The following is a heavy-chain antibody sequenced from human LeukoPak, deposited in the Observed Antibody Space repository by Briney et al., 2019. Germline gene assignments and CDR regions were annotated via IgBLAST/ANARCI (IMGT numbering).Heavy chain of an antibody. CDR1: GYTFTSYG. V-gene: IGHV1-18*01. Sequence: ASVKVSCKASGYTFTSYGISWVRQAPGQGLEWMGWISPYNGNTNYAQKFQGRVTITRDTSASTAYMELSSLRSEDTAVYYCARTTLLYDYVLFDYWGQGTLVTVSS. CDR2: ISPYNGNT. J-gene: IGHJ4*02. D-gene: IGHD3-16*01. CDR3: ARTTLLYDYVLFDY.